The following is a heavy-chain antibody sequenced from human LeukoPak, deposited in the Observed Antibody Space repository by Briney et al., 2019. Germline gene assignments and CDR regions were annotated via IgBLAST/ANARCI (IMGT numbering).Heavy chain of an antibody. V-gene: IGHV1-24*01. CDR2: FDPEDGET. Sequence: ASVKVSCKVSGYTLTELSMHWVRQAPGKGLEWMGGFDPEDGETIYAQKFQGRVTMTEDTSTDTAYMELSSLRSEDTAVYYCATXXXXXXXXXXXYWXXGTLVTVS. CDR3: ATXXXXXXXXXXXY. CDR1: GYTLTELS. J-gene: IGHJ4*01.